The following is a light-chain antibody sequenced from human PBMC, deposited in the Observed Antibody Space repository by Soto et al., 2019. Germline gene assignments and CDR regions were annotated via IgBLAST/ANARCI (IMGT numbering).Light chain of an antibody. Sequence: DIVMTQSPDSLAVSLGERATINCKSSQSVLYSSNNKNYLAWYQQKPGQPPKLLIYWASTRESGVPDRFSGSGSGTDFTLYIGSLQAEDVAVYYCQQYYRPWSFGQGTKVEIK. V-gene: IGKV4-1*01. CDR3: QQYYRPWS. CDR2: WAS. J-gene: IGKJ1*01. CDR1: QSVLYSSNNKNY.